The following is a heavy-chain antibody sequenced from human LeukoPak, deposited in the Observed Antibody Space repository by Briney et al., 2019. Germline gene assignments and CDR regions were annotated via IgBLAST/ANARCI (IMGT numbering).Heavy chain of an antibody. D-gene: IGHD3-10*01. V-gene: IGHV3-7*01. J-gene: IGHJ4*02. CDR3: ARDYYASGSCDY. CDR1: GFTFSSYW. Sequence: PGGSLRLSCAASGFTFSSYWMSWVRQSPGKGLEWVANIKQDGSEKSYVDSLKGRFTISRDNAKNSLYLQMNSLRAEDTATYYCARDYYASGSCDYWGQGTLVTVSS. CDR2: IKQDGSEK.